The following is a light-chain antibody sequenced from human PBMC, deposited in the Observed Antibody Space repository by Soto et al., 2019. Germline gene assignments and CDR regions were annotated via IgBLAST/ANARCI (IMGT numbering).Light chain of an antibody. V-gene: IGKV1-5*03. J-gene: IGKJ1*01. CDR3: QQYNDYSPRT. Sequence: DIQMTQSPSTLSASVGDRVTITCRASQSISSWLAWYQQKPGKAPKLLIYKASNLESGVPSRFSGSQSGTEFTLTISSLQPDDFATYFCQQYNDYSPRTFGQWTKVEIK. CDR1: QSISSW. CDR2: KAS.